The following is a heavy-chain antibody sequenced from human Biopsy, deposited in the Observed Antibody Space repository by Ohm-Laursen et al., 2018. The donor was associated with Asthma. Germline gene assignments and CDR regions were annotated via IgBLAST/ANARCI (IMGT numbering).Heavy chain of an antibody. CDR1: GGTFSSYA. D-gene: IGHD6-6*01. Sequence: ASVKVSCKASGGTFSSYAISWVRQAPGQGLEWMGGIIPIFGTANYAQKFRGRVTITADESTSTAYMELSSLRSEDTAVYYCARERIAARQRRYYFDYWGQGTLVTVSS. CDR3: ARERIAARQRRYYFDY. J-gene: IGHJ4*02. V-gene: IGHV1-69*13. CDR2: IIPIFGTA.